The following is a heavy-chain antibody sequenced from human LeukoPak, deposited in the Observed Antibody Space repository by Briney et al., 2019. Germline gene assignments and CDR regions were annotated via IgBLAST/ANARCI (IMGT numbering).Heavy chain of an antibody. Sequence: PSETLSLTCTVSGGSISSYYWSWIRQPPGKGLEWIGYIYYSGSTNYNPSLKSRVTISVDTSKNQFSLKLSSVTAADTAVYYCARGSNDFWSGYRAYWYFDLWGRGTLVTVSS. J-gene: IGHJ2*01. D-gene: IGHD3-3*01. CDR3: ARGSNDFWSGYRAYWYFDL. CDR1: GGSISSYY. V-gene: IGHV4-59*01. CDR2: IYYSGST.